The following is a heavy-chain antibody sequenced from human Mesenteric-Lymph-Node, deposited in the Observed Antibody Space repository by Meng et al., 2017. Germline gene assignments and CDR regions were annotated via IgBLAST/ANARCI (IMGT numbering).Heavy chain of an antibody. CDR1: GYTFTSYD. V-gene: IGHV1-8*02. D-gene: IGHD3-16*01. Sequence: ASVKVSCKASGYTFTSYDINWVRQATGQGLEGMGWMNPNSGNTGYAQKLQGRVTMTTDTSTSTAYMELRSLRSDDTAVYYCAFGGIDFYYYYGMDVWGQGTTVTASS. CDR3: AFGGIDFYYYYGMDV. CDR2: MNPNSGNT. J-gene: IGHJ6*02.